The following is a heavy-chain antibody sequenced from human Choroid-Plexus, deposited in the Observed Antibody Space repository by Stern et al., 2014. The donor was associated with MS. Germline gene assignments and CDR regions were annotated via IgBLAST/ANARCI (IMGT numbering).Heavy chain of an antibody. CDR1: GFTFGSCA. J-gene: IGHJ5*02. V-gene: IGHV3-30*18. Sequence: VQLVQSGGGVVQPGTPLTLPCAASGFTFGSCAMHWVRQAPGKGLEWVAGVSYDGSNKYYADSVKGRFTISRDNSQNTLYMQMSSLRPEDTAVYYCAKDRQYLTYFFDHWGQGSLVTVSS. D-gene: IGHD2/OR15-2a*01. CDR3: AKDRQYLTYFFDH. CDR2: VSYDGSNK.